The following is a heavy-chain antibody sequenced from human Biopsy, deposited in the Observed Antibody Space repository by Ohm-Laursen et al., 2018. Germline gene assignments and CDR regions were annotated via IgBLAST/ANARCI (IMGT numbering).Heavy chain of an antibody. CDR3: AGRPWPNAFDI. CDR1: GGSVSSGSYY. Sequence: SETLSLTCSVSGGSVSSGSYYWSWIRQPPGKGLEWIGYIYYSGSTNYNPSLKSRVTISVDTSRNQLSLKLSSVTAADTAVYYCAGRPWPNAFDIWGQGTRVTVSS. J-gene: IGHJ3*02. CDR2: IYYSGST. D-gene: IGHD5-12*01. V-gene: IGHV4-61*01.